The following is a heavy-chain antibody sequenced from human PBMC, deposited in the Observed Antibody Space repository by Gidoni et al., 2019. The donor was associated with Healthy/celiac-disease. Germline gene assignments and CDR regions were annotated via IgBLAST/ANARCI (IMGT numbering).Heavy chain of an antibody. CDR1: GGSISSSSYY. CDR2: IYYSGST. CDR3: ASPSTGDQSDYFDY. Sequence: QLQLQESGPGLVKPSETLSLTCTVSGGSISSSSYYWGWIRQPPGKGLEWIGSIYYSGSTYYNPSLKSRVTISVDTSKNQFSLKLSSVTAADTAVYYCASPSTGDQSDYFDYWGQGTLVTVSS. J-gene: IGHJ4*02. V-gene: IGHV4-39*01. D-gene: IGHD7-27*01.